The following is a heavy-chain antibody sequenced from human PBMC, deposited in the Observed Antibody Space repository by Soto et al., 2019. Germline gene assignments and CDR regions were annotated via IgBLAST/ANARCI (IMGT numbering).Heavy chain of an antibody. CDR2: IYYSGST. Sequence: SETLSLTCTVSGGSISSYYWSWIRQPPGKGLEWIGYIYYSGSTNYNPSLKSRVTISVDTSKNQFSLKLSSVTAADTAVYYCARSPSSHKGSGSYSNWFDPWGQGTLVTVSS. CDR3: ARSPSSHKGSGSYSNWFDP. V-gene: IGHV4-59*01. CDR1: GGSISSYY. J-gene: IGHJ5*02. D-gene: IGHD3-10*01.